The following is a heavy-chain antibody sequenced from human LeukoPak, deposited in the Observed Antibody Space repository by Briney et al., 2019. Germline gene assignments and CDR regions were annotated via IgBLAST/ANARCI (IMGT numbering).Heavy chain of an antibody. Sequence: ASVKVSCKASGYTFISYGISWVRQAPGQGLEWMGWISAYNGNTNYAQKLQGRATMTTDTSTSTAYMELRSLRSDDTAVYYCARDNRGGRGYYYDRSGWTEIDYWGQGTLVTVSS. CDR1: GYTFISYG. D-gene: IGHD3-22*01. J-gene: IGHJ4*02. CDR3: ARDNRGGRGYYYDRSGWTEIDY. CDR2: ISAYNGNT. V-gene: IGHV1-18*01.